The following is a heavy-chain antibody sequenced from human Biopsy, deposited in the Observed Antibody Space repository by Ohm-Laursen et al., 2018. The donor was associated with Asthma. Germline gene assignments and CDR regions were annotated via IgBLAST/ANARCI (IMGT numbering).Heavy chain of an antibody. J-gene: IGHJ6*02. Sequence: ASVKVSCKTSGYTFNSAGTTWVRQAPGQGLEWMGWISVYNGNTKVAQKLRDRVTMITDTSTSTAYMELRSLRSDDTAVYFCARAVDYSHYYGIDVWGQGTTVTVS. D-gene: IGHD3-10*01. CDR2: ISVYNGNT. CDR1: GYTFNSAG. CDR3: ARAVDYSHYYGIDV. V-gene: IGHV1-18*01.